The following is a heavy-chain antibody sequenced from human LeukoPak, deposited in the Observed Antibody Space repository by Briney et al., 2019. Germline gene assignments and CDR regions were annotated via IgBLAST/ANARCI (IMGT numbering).Heavy chain of an antibody. CDR2: ISGSGDST. D-gene: IGHD2-2*02. CDR3: AKERDKIVVVPAAIYY. J-gene: IGHJ4*02. CDR1: GFTFSSYA. V-gene: IGHV3-23*01. Sequence: PGGSLRLSCATSGFTFSSYAMNWVRQAPGKGLEWVSGISGSGDSTYYADSVKGRFTISRDNSQNTLFLQMNSLRAEDTAVYYCAKERDKIVVVPAAIYYWGQGTLVTVSS.